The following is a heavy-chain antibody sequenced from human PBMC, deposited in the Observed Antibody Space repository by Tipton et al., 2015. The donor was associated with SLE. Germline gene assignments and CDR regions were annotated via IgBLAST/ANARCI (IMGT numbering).Heavy chain of an antibody. CDR2: IYYSGST. V-gene: IGHV4-59*12. D-gene: IGHD6-13*01. CDR1: GGSISSYY. CDR3: SWYTFDY. Sequence: TLSLTCTVSGGSISSYYWSWIRQPPGKGLEWIGYIYYSGSTNYNPSLKSRVTISVDTSKNQFSLKLSSVTAADTAGYSSSWYTFDYWGQGTLVTVSS. J-gene: IGHJ4*02.